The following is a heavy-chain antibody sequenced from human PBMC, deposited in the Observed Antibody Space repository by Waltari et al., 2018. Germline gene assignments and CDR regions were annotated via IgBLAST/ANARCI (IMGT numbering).Heavy chain of an antibody. J-gene: IGHJ4*02. CDR3: LRERRYYDSSGYYFPMGDY. V-gene: IGHV1-69*01. D-gene: IGHD3-22*01. Sequence: QVQLVQSGAEVKKPGSSVKVSCKASGGTFSSYAISWVRPAPGQALEWMGGSIPSFGTANYAQKVQGRVTITADESTSTAYMELSSLRSEDTAVYYCLRERRYYDSSGYYFPMGDYWGQGTLVTVSS. CDR2: SIPSFGTA. CDR1: GGTFSSYA.